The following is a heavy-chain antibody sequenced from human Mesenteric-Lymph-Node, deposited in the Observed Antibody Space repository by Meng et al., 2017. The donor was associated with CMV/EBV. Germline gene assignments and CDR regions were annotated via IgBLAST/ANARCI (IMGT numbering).Heavy chain of an antibody. CDR2: MNPNSGNT. D-gene: IGHD2-2*02. CDR1: GYTFRHFG. CDR3: ARAYDLGYCSSTSCYTLGY. Sequence: ASVKVSCKASGYTFRHFGISWVRQAPGQGLEWMGWMNPNSGNTGYAQKFQGRVTMTRNTSISTAYMELSSLRSEDTAVYYCARAYDLGYCSSTSCYTLGYWGQGTLVTVSS. V-gene: IGHV1-8*02. J-gene: IGHJ4*02.